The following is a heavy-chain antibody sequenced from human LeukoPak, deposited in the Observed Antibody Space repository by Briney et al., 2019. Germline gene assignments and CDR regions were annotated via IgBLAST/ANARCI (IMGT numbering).Heavy chain of an antibody. CDR2: ISSSSSYI. Sequence: PGGSLRLSCAASGFTFSSYSMNWVRQAPGKGLEWVSSISSSSSYIYYADSVKGRFTISRDNAKNSLYLQMNSLRAEDTAVYYCARDPSSRITIFGVVSSSEYYFDYWGQGTLVTVSS. J-gene: IGHJ4*02. V-gene: IGHV3-21*01. CDR1: GFTFSSYS. CDR3: ARDPSSRITIFGVVSSSEYYFDY. D-gene: IGHD3-3*01.